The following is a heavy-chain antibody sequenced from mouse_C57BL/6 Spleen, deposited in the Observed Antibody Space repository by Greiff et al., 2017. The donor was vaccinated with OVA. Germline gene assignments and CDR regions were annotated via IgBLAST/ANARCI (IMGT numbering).Heavy chain of an antibody. CDR2: ISSGSSTI. J-gene: IGHJ3*01. CDR1: GFTFSDYG. CDR3: ARPAAQAPWFAY. V-gene: IGHV5-17*01. Sequence: EVQRVESGGGLVKPGGSLKLSCAASGFTFSDYGMHWVRQAPEKGLEWVAYISSGSSTIYSADTVKGRFTISRDNAKNTLVLQMTSLRSEDTAMYYCARPAAQAPWFAYWGQGTLVTVSA. D-gene: IGHD3-2*02.